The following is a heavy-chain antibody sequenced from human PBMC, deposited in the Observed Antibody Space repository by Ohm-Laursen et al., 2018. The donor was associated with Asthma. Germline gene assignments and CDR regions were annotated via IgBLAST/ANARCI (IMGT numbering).Heavy chain of an antibody. V-gene: IGHV4-59*07. D-gene: IGHD3-22*01. J-gene: IGHJ4*02. Sequence: SDTLSLTCTVSGGSISSYYWSWIRQPPGKGLEWIGYIYYGGSTNYNPSLKSRVTISVDTSKNQFSLKLSSVTAADTAVYYCAGGRYYYDSSGYYIDYWGQGTLVTVSS. CDR3: AGGRYYYDSSGYYIDY. CDR1: GGSISSYY. CDR2: IYYGGST.